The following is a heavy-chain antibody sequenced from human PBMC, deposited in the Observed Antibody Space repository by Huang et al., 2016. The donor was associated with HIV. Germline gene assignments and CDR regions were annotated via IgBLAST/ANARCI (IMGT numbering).Heavy chain of an antibody. D-gene: IGHD3-3*01. J-gene: IGHJ5*02. CDR2: VGAKEGGT. V-gene: IGHV1-24*01. CDR3: VTSRKTISGGRVGWFDP. CDR1: GNSVSEVA. Sequence: QVQLVQFGAEVKKPGASVKVSCKVSGNSVSEVAMHWVRQAPGKGLGWMGGVGAKEGGTVYPKKFQGGVRMTDETSTDTADRELGGVRSDDTAVYYCVTSRKTISGGRVGWFDPWGQGTLVTVSS.